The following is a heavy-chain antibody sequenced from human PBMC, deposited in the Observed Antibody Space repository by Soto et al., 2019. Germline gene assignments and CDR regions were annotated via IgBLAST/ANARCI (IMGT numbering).Heavy chain of an antibody. J-gene: IGHJ4*02. CDR1: GYMFTSYD. CDR3: ARSPRNLGFDY. D-gene: IGHD7-27*01. Sequence: QVQLVQSGAEVKKPGASVKVSCKASGYMFTSYDINWVRQATGQGFEWMGWMNPNSGNTGYAQKFQGRVTMTRDTSITTAYMELNSPRSEDTAVYYCARSPRNLGFDYWGQGTLVTVSS. V-gene: IGHV1-8*01. CDR2: MNPNSGNT.